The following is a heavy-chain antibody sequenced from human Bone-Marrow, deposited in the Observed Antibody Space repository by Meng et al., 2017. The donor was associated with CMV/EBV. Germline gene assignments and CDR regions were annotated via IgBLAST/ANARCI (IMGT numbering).Heavy chain of an antibody. CDR1: GFTFSNSD. CDR2: VSWNGSRT. D-gene: IGHD3-22*01. Sequence: GGSLRLSCAASGFTFSNSDMNWVRQAPGKGLEWVSGVSWNGSRTHYADSVKGRFIISRDNSKNTLYLQMNSLRAEDSAVYYCARDGGPTFYYDSTGYLIPLYFDYWGQGTLVTVSS. J-gene: IGHJ4*02. CDR3: ARDGGPTFYYDSTGYLIPLYFDY. V-gene: IGHV3-19*01.